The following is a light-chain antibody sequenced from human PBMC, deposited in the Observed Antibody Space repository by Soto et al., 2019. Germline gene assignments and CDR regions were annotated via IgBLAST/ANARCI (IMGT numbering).Light chain of an antibody. Sequence: QAVVTQPPSVSGAPGQRVTISCTGTSSNVGAGFDVHWYQQVPGRAPKLVIHGSSNRPSGVSDRFSGSKSGTSASLAITGLQAEDEADYYCQSFDFTLKGVFGGGTKVTVL. V-gene: IGLV1-40*01. CDR2: GSS. J-gene: IGLJ3*02. CDR3: QSFDFTLKGV. CDR1: SSNVGAGFD.